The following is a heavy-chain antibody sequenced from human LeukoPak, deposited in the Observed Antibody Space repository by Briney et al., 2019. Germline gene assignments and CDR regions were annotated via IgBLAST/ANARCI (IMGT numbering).Heavy chain of an antibody. CDR2: INSDGSST. Sequence: GKSLRLSCAVSGFTFSAFWMHWVRQAPGKGLVWVSRINSDGSSTTYADSVKGRFTVSRDNAKNTLYLQMDSLRAEDSAVYYCARGLVHDTSGYYSDYWGQGILVTVSS. J-gene: IGHJ4*02. CDR1: GFTFSAFW. CDR3: ARGLVHDTSGYYSDY. D-gene: IGHD3-22*01. V-gene: IGHV3-74*01.